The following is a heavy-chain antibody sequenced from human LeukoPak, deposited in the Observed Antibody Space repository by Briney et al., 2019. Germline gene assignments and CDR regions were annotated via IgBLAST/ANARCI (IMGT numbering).Heavy chain of an antibody. J-gene: IGHJ5*02. D-gene: IGHD3-22*01. Sequence: SSQTLSLTYTVSGDSISSYYWSWIRQPPGNGLEWIGLLNYSGSTNYHPALKRRVTILVDTSKNQFSLKLTSVTAADTAVYYCASTHYYDTSGYYFPAWGQGTLVTVSS. CDR1: GDSISSYY. CDR2: LNYSGST. V-gene: IGHV4-59*08. CDR3: ASTHYYDTSGYYFPA.